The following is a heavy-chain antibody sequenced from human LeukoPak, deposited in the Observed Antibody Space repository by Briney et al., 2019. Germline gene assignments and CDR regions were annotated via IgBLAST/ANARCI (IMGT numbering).Heavy chain of an antibody. Sequence: NSSETLSLTCAVSGGSISSGGYSWSWIRQPPGKGLEWIGYIYYSGSTNYNPSLKSRVTISVDTSKNQFSLKLSSVTAADTAVYYCASSYYNPYFDYWGQGTLVTVSS. CDR2: IYYSGST. CDR1: GGSISSGGYS. J-gene: IGHJ4*02. CDR3: ASSYYNPYFDY. V-gene: IGHV4-61*08. D-gene: IGHD3-10*01.